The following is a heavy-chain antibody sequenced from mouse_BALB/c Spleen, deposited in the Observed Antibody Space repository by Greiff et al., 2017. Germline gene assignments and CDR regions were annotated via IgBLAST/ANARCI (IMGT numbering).Heavy chain of an antibody. CDR3: ARDSIYDGYFYWYFDV. V-gene: IGHV7-3*02. J-gene: IGHJ1*01. D-gene: IGHD2-3*01. CDR1: GFTFTDYY. CDR2: IRNKANGYTT. Sequence: EVKLMESGGGLVQPGGSLRLSCATSGFTFTDYYMSWVRQPPGKALEWLGFIRNKANGYTTEYSASVKGRFTISRDNSQSILYLQMNTLRAEDSATYYCARDSIYDGYFYWYFDVWGAGTTVTVSS.